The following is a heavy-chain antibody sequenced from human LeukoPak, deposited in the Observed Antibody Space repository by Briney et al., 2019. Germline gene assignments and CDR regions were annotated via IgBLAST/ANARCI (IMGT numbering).Heavy chain of an antibody. CDR1: GGSFSGYY. D-gene: IGHD6-19*01. CDR3: AKSPSGWLPSDY. Sequence: SETLSLTCAVYGGSFSGYYWSWIRQPPGKGLEWIGEINHSGSTNYNPSLKSRVTISVDTSKNQFSLKLSSVTAADTAVYYCAKSPSGWLPSDYWGQGTLVTVSS. CDR2: INHSGST. J-gene: IGHJ4*02. V-gene: IGHV4-34*01.